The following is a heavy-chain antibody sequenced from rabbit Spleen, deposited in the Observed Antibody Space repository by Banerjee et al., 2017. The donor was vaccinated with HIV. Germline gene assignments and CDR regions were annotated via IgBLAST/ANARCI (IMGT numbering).Heavy chain of an antibody. CDR2: INVVTGKA. V-gene: IGHV1S45*01. CDR1: GFPFSDKAV. Sequence: QEQLVESGGGLVKPEGSLTLSCKASGFPFSDKAVMCWVRQAPGKGLEWIACINVVTGKAVYASWAKGRFTCSKTSSTTVTLQMTSLTAADTATYFCARDTGSSFSSYGMDLWGPGTLVTVS. D-gene: IGHD8-1*01. CDR3: ARDTGSSFSSYGMDL. J-gene: IGHJ6*01.